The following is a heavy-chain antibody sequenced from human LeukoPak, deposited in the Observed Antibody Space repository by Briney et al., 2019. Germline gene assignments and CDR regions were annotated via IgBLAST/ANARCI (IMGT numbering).Heavy chain of an antibody. Sequence: TLSLTCSVSGGSISSYYWSCIRQPPGKALEWLARIDWDDDKYYSTSLKTRLTISKDTSKNQVVLTMTNMDPVDTATYYCARGRGWYGDWGQGTLVTVSS. CDR2: IDWDDDK. CDR1: GGSISSYY. D-gene: IGHD6-19*01. V-gene: IGHV2-70*11. J-gene: IGHJ4*02. CDR3: ARGRGWYGD.